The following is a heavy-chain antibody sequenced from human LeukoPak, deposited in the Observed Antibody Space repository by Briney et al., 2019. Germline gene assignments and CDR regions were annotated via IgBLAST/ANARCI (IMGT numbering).Heavy chain of an antibody. CDR2: ISTSGST. V-gene: IGHV4-4*07. CDR1: GGSISSHY. J-gene: IGHJ4*02. D-gene: IGHD6-13*01. CDR3: ARDEGGMAAAGRNFDY. Sequence: PSETLSLTCTDSGGSISSHYWSWIRQPAGKGLEWIGRISTSGSTNYNPSLKSRVTMSVDTSKNQFYLKLSSVTAADTAVYYCARDEGGMAAAGRNFDYWGQGTLVTVSS.